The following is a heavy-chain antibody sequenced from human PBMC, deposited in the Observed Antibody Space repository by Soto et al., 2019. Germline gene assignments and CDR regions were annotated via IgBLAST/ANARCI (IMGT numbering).Heavy chain of an antibody. CDR2: IYYSGST. CDR3: ARERAARGDFDY. CDR1: GGSISSYY. Sequence: QVQLQESGPGLVKPSETLSLTCTVSGGSISSYYWSWIRQPPGKGLEWIGYIYYSGSTNYNPSLTSRVTISVDTSKNQLSLKLTSVTAADTAVYYCARERAARGDFDYWGQGTLVTVSS. J-gene: IGHJ4*02. V-gene: IGHV4-59*01. D-gene: IGHD6-6*01.